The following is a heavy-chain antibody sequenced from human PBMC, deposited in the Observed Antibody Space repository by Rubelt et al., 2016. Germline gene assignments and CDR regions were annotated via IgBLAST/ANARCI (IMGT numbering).Heavy chain of an antibody. CDR3: ARDSTSFSLDY. V-gene: IGHV4-31*03. J-gene: IGHJ4*02. Sequence: QVQLQESGPGLVKPSGTLSLTCTVSGVSLSSGAYYWTWIRHLPGRGLEWIGYIYYSGRSSHNPSLEGRISTSVDTSKNQFSLKLSSGTAADTAVYYCARDSTSFSLDYWGQGILVTVSS. D-gene: IGHD2-2*01. CDR1: GVSLSSGAYY. CDR2: IYYSGRS.